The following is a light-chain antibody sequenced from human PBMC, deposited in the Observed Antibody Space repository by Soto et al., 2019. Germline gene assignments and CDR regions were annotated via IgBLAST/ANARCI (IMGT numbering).Light chain of an antibody. Sequence: VVKMSPAALSVSKGEEATLSCWASKSVTTHLAWYQQKPGQAPRLLIYGASTRAAGIPARFSGSGSGTEFTLTIFSLQPDDFATYYCELYNSWTWTFGQGTKVDIK. CDR2: GAS. V-gene: IGKV3-15*01. CDR1: KSVTTH. J-gene: IGKJ1*01. CDR3: ELYNSWTWT.